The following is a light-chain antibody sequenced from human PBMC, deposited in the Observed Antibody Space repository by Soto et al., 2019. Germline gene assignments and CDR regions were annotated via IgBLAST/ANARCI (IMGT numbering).Light chain of an antibody. J-gene: IGKJ1*01. CDR1: QSVSSSY. CDR3: QQYGSSPRT. V-gene: IGKV3-20*01. CDR2: GAS. Sequence: EIVLPQSPGTLSLSPGERATLSCRASQSVSSSYLAWYQQKPGQAPRLLIYGASSRATGIPDRFSGSGSGTDFTLTISRLEPEDFAVYYCQQYGSSPRTFGQGTKWIS.